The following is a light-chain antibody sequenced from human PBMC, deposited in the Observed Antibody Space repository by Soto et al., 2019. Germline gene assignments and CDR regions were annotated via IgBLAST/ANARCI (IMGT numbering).Light chain of an antibody. CDR2: GAS. CDR1: QSVSSSY. CDR3: QQYGSSPPYT. Sequence: EIVLTQSPGTLSLSPGERATLSCRASQSVSSSYLAWYQQRPGQAPRLLIRGASSRATGIPDRFSGSGSGTGFTLTISRLEPEDFAVYYCQQYGSSPPYTFGQGTKLEIK. V-gene: IGKV3-20*01. J-gene: IGKJ2*01.